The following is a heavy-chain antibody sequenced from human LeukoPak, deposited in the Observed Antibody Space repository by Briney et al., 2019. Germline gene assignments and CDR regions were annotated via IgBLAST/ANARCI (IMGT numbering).Heavy chain of an antibody. CDR3: ARVVSYYYDSSGYRYFDY. CDR2: ISAYNGNT. CDR1: XXXFTSYG. V-gene: IGHV1-18*01. Sequence: KXSCXAXXXXFTSYGISWVRQAPGQGLEWMGWISAYNGNTNYAQKLQGRVTMTTDTSTSTAYMELRSLRSDDTAVYYCARVVSYYYDSSGYRYFDYWGQGTLVTVSS. J-gene: IGHJ4*02. D-gene: IGHD3-22*01.